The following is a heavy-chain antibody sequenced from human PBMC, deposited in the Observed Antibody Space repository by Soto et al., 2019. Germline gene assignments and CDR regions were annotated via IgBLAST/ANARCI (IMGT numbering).Heavy chain of an antibody. J-gene: IGHJ6*02. Sequence: GGSLRLSCAASGFTFSSYAMHWVRQAPGKGLEWVAVISYDGSNKYYADSVKGRFTISRDNSKNTLYLQMNSLRAEDTAVYYCARGGLSGSYYYYYGMDVWGQGTTVTVSS. D-gene: IGHD1-26*01. CDR2: ISYDGSNK. CDR3: ARGGLSGSYYYYYGMDV. V-gene: IGHV3-30-3*01. CDR1: GFTFSSYA.